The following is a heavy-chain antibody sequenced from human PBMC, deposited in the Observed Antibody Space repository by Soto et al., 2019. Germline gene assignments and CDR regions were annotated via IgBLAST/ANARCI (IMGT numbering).Heavy chain of an antibody. Sequence: GESLKISCKTSGFSFTNYWITWVRQVPGKGLEWMGNIDPVDSYANYSPSFQGHVTFSVDTSISTAFLHWSSLRASDSATYFCARIESIARNWFDPWGQGTLVTVSS. D-gene: IGHD6-13*01. CDR2: IDPVDSYA. CDR3: ARIESIARNWFDP. V-gene: IGHV5-10-1*01. J-gene: IGHJ5*02. CDR1: GFSFTNYW.